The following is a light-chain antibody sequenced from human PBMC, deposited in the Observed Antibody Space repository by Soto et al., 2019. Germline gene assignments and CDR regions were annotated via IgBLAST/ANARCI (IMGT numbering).Light chain of an antibody. V-gene: IGLV2-14*03. CDR2: DVN. J-gene: IGLJ2*01. CDR1: SSDVGRYNY. Sequence: QSALTQPASVSGSPGQSITISCTGTSSDVGRYNYVSWYQQHPDKAPKLMIYDVNIRPSGVSNRFSGSKSGNTASLTISGLQAEDEADYYCSSYTSSSTVVFGGGTKLTVL. CDR3: SSYTSSSTVV.